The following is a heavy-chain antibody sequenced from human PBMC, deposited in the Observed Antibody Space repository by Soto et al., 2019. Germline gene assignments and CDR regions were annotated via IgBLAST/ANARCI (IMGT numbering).Heavy chain of an antibody. CDR3: ARAPTTTDYYYMDV. CDR1: GGTFSSYT. D-gene: IGHD5-12*01. Sequence: QVQLVQSGAEVKKPGSSVKVSCKASGGTFSSYTISWVRQAPGQGLEWMGRIIPILGIANYAQKFQGRVTITADKSTSTAYMEMSSLRSEDTAVYYCARAPTTTDYYYMDVWGKGTTVTVSS. V-gene: IGHV1-69*02. CDR2: IIPILGIA. J-gene: IGHJ6*03.